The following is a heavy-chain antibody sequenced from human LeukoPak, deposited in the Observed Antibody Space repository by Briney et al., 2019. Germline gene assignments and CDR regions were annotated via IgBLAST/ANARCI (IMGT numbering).Heavy chain of an antibody. CDR1: GFTFSSYD. CDR2: IRHDGSYQ. D-gene: IGHD3-22*01. Sequence: QHWGVLRLSCAAFGFTFSSYDMHWVRQTPGKGLEWVAFIRHDGSYQQYADSVKGRFTVSRDNYKDMVYLQMNSLRTEDTAVYYCAKNRDSSDYPRDFDFWGQGTLVTVSS. J-gene: IGHJ4*02. CDR3: AKNRDSSDYPRDFDF. V-gene: IGHV3-30*02.